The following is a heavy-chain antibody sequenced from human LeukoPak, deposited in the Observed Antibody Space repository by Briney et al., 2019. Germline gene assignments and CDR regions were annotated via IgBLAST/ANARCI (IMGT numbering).Heavy chain of an antibody. CDR1: GFPFSSYW. V-gene: IGHV3-7*01. CDR3: TRRYFDL. CDR2: IKQDGTEK. J-gene: IGHJ4*02. Sequence: GGSLRLSCVASGFPFSSYWMTWVHQAPGKGLEWVANIKQDGTEKYYVDSVKGRFTISRDNAKNSLYLQMNSLRAEDTAVYYCTRRYFDLWGQGTLVTVSS.